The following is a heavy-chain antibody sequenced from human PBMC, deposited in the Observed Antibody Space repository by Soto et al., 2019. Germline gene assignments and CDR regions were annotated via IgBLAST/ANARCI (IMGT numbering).Heavy chain of an antibody. Sequence: HPGGSLRLSCAPSGFSFSYFGMHWVRQAPGKGLEWVAAISHDGSNQYYGDSVKGRFSISRDHSNNRLYLQMNNLKVEDSAIYYCAKXTRSRAVTATRVNGMDVWGQGTTVTVSS. CDR1: GFSFSYFG. J-gene: IGHJ6*02. D-gene: IGHD2-21*02. V-gene: IGHV3-30*18. CDR3: AKXTRSRAVTATRVNGMDV. CDR2: ISHDGSNQ.